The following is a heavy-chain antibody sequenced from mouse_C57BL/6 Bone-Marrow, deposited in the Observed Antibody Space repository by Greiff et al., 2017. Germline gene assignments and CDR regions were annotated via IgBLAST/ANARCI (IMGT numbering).Heavy chain of an antibody. J-gene: IGHJ3*01. V-gene: IGHV1-7*01. CDR3: ARIGYGSRAWFAY. CDR2: INPSSGYT. Sequence: VTLMESGAELAKPGASVKLSCKASCYTFTSYWMHWLQQRPGPGLEWIGSINPSSGYTKYNQKFKDKATLTEAKSSSTAYMQLSSLTYEDSAVYYCARIGYGSRAWFAYWGQGTLVTVSA. D-gene: IGHD1-1*01. CDR1: CYTFTSYW.